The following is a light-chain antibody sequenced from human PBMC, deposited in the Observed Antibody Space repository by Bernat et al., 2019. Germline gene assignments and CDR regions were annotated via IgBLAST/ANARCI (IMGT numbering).Light chain of an antibody. V-gene: IGKV1-39*01. CDR1: QSIDTS. J-gene: IGKJ1*01. CDR3: QQSCSIRT. CDR2: TAS. Sequence: DIQLTQSPSSLSASVGDIVTITCRASQSIDTSLNWYQQKPGKAPRLLIYTASALQPDVPSRFNGSGSGTDLTLKITGLQRGGFATYSCQQSCSIRTFGQGTEG.